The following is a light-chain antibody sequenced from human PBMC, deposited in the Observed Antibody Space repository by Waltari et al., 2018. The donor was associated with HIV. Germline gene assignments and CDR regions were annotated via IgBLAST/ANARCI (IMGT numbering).Light chain of an antibody. CDR2: STN. V-gene: IGLV8-61*01. Sequence: QTVVTQEPSFSVSPGGTVTLTCGLNSGSVSTSYYSSWYQQTPGQAPRTLIYSTNTRSSGVPDRFSGSILGKKAALTITGAQAEDEADYHCALYMGSGIWVFGGGTKLTV. CDR1: SGSVSTSYY. J-gene: IGLJ3*02. CDR3: ALYMGSGIWV.